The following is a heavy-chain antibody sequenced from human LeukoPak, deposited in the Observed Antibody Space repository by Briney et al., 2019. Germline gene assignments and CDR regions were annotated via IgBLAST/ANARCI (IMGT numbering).Heavy chain of an antibody. CDR3: ARREYYYDSSGYFDY. CDR2: MNPNSGNT. CDR1: GYTFTSCD. D-gene: IGHD3-22*01. J-gene: IGHJ4*02. V-gene: IGHV1-8*03. Sequence: ASVKVSCKASGYTFTSCDINWVRQATGQGLEWMGWMNPNSGNTGYAQKFRGRVTITAEESTRTAYMEVSRLSYEDTAVSYCARREYYYDSSGYFDYWGQGTLVTVSS.